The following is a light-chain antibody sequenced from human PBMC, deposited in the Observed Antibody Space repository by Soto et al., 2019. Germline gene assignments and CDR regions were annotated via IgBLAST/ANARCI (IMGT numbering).Light chain of an antibody. Sequence: EIVLTQSPGILSLSPGERATLSCRASQSVSSSYLAWYQQKPGQAPRLLIYGASSRATGIPDRFSGSGSGTDFTLTISRLEPEDFVVYYCQHYAGSPLTFGGGTKVEIK. V-gene: IGKV3-20*01. CDR1: QSVSSSY. CDR2: GAS. CDR3: QHYAGSPLT. J-gene: IGKJ4*01.